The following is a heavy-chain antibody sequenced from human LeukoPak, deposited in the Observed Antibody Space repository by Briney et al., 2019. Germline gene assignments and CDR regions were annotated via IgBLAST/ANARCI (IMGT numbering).Heavy chain of an antibody. CDR3: TTEICGSGCFPGVA. D-gene: IGHD2-21*02. CDR2: IKRKVDGETV. J-gene: IGHJ5*02. V-gene: IGHV3-15*07. CDR1: GFIFNNAW. Sequence: GGSLRLSCAASGFIFNNAWMNWVRQTPGKGLEWVGRIKRKVDGETVDYAAPVKGRFTVSRDDSKNTLYLQMNSLQSEDTGVYYCTTEICGSGCFPGVAWGQGTLVTVSS.